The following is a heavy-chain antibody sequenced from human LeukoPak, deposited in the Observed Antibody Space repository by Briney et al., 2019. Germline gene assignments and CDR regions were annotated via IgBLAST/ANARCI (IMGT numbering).Heavy chain of an antibody. D-gene: IGHD3-22*01. Sequence: PSETLSLTCTVSGYSISSGYYWGWIRQPPGKGLEWIGSIYHSGSTYYNPSLKSRVTISVDTSKNQFSLKLSSVTAADTAVYYCARVMVFNYYDSSGLEAFDIWGQGTMVTVSS. CDR2: IYHSGST. CDR1: GYSISSGYY. CDR3: ARVMVFNYYDSSGLEAFDI. V-gene: IGHV4-38-2*02. J-gene: IGHJ3*02.